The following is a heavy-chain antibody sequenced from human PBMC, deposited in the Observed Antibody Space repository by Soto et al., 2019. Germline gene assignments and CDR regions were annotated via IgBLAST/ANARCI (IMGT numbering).Heavy chain of an antibody. CDR1: GYKVSTWHNFTSYW. D-gene: IGHD3-3*01. CDR2: IYHGDSDT. J-gene: IGHJ6*02. Sequence: GESLKISCMGSGYKVSTWHNFTSYWIAWVRQMPGEGLEWMGIIYHGDSDTRYSPSFQGQVTISADKSINTVYLQWSSLKASDTATYYCARLGFNYDFLSGYYNVHHYYGIDVWGQGTTVSVSS. CDR3: ARLGFNYDFLSGYYNVHHYYGIDV. V-gene: IGHV5-51*01.